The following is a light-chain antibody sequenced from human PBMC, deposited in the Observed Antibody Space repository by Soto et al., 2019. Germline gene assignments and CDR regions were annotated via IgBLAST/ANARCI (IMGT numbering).Light chain of an antibody. J-gene: IGKJ1*01. CDR3: QYYDPSPAWT. CDR1: QSLTSTY. V-gene: IGKV3-20*01. Sequence: EIVLTQSPGTLPLSPGETASLSCTASQSLTSTYLAWYQQRPGQAPRLLVYGASRRATGISDRFSGDGSGTDFTLTISRLEPEDSAIYYCQYYDPSPAWTFGHGTRWISN. CDR2: GAS.